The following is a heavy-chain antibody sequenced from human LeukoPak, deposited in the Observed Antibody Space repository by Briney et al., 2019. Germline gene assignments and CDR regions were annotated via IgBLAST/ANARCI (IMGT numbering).Heavy chain of an antibody. V-gene: IGHV3-13*04. CDR3: TRDAPDDAFDI. Sequence: PGGSLRLSCAASGXTFSSYDMYWVRQAIGKGLEWVSAIGTAGDAYYAGSVKGRFTISRENAKNSLHLQMNSLRAGDTAVYYCTRDAPDDAFDIWGQGTVVTVSS. J-gene: IGHJ3*02. CDR2: IGTAGDA. CDR1: GXTFSSYD.